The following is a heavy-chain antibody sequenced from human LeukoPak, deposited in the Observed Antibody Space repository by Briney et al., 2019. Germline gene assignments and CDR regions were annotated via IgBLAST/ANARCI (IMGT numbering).Heavy chain of an antibody. CDR2: INPNSGGT. J-gene: IGHJ4*02. D-gene: IGHD2-8*01. CDR1: GYTFTVYY. CDR3: ARDMGVPYYFDY. Sequence: GASVKVSCTASGYTFTVYYMHWVRQAPGQGLEWMGWINPNSGGTNFAQNFQGRVTMTRDTSISTAYMELTRLTSDDTAVYYCARDMGVPYYFDYWGQGTLVTVSS. V-gene: IGHV1-2*02.